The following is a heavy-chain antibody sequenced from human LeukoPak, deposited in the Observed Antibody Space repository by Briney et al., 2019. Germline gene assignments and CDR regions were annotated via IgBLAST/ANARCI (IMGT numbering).Heavy chain of an antibody. CDR2: ISAYNGNT. Sequence: PGASVKVSCKASGYTFTSYGISWVRQAPGQGLEWMGWISAYNGNTNYAQKLQGRVTMTTDTSTSTAYMELRSLRPDDTAVYYCARVAAGPYYYGMDVWGKGTTVTVSS. D-gene: IGHD6-13*01. V-gene: IGHV1-18*04. CDR3: ARVAAGPYYYGMDV. J-gene: IGHJ6*04. CDR1: GYTFTSYG.